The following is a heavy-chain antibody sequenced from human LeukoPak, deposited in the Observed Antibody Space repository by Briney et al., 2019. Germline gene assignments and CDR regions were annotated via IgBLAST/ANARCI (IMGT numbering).Heavy chain of an antibody. CDR3: AREDSSSWSPTDV. Sequence: GGSLRLSCAASGFTISSYSMNWVRQAPGKGLEWVSSISSSSSYIYYADSVKGRFTISRDNAKNSLYLQMNSLRAEDTAVYYCAREDSSSWSPTDVWGQGTTVTVSS. V-gene: IGHV3-21*01. J-gene: IGHJ6*02. CDR1: GFTISSYS. CDR2: ISSSSSYI. D-gene: IGHD6-13*01.